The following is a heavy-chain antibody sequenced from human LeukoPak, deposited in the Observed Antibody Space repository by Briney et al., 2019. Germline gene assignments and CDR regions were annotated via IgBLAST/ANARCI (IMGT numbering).Heavy chain of an antibody. CDR2: ISWDGGST. V-gene: IGHV3-43*01. Sequence: GGSLRLSCAASGFTFDDYTMHWVRHAPGKGLEWVSLISWDGGSTYYADSVKGRFTISRDNSKNSLYLQMNSLRTEDTALYYCAKDQSGSYDYWGQGTLVTVSS. CDR1: GFTFDDYT. D-gene: IGHD1-26*01. CDR3: AKDQSGSYDY. J-gene: IGHJ4*02.